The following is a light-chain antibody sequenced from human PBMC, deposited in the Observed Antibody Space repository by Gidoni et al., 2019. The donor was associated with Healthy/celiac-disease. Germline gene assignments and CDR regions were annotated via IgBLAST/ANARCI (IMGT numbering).Light chain of an antibody. V-gene: IGKV1-33*01. CDR1: QDISNY. CDR2: DAS. Sequence: DIQMTQSPSSLSASVGDRVTITCQASQDISNYLNWYQQKPGKAPELLIYDASKLETGVPSRFSGSGSGTDFSFSISSLQPEDIATYYCQQYDNLPLTFGGXTKVEIK. J-gene: IGKJ4*01. CDR3: QQYDNLPLT.